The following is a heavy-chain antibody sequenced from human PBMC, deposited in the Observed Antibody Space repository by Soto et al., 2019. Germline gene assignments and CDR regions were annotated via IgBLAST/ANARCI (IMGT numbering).Heavy chain of an antibody. CDR3: ARAEASHDIVVVPAERPQKKYYYYYMDV. Sequence: GGSLRLSCAASGFTFSSYSMNWVRQAPGKGLEWVSSISSSSSYIYYADSVKGRFTISRDNAKNSLYLQMNSLRAEDTAVYYCARAEASHDIVVVPAERPQKKYYYYYMDVWGKGTTVTVSS. CDR1: GFTFSSYS. D-gene: IGHD2-2*01. V-gene: IGHV3-21*01. CDR2: ISSSSSYI. J-gene: IGHJ6*03.